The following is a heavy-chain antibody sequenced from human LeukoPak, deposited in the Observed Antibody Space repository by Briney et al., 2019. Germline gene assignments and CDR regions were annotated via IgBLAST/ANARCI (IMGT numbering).Heavy chain of an antibody. Sequence: SETLSLTCTVSGGSISSYYWSWIRQPPGKGLEWIGYIYYSGSTNYSPSLKSRVTISVDTSKNQFSLKLSSVTAADTAVYYCARHYMVRGVIPYYFDYWGQGTLVTVSS. CDR2: IYYSGST. CDR1: GGSISSYY. J-gene: IGHJ4*02. D-gene: IGHD3-10*01. CDR3: ARHYMVRGVIPYYFDY. V-gene: IGHV4-59*01.